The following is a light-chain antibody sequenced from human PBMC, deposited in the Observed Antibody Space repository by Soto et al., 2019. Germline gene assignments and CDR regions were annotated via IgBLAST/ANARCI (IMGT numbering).Light chain of an antibody. CDR1: GSNIGTYT. V-gene: IGLV1-44*01. Sequence: QSVLTQPPSASGTPGQGVTISCSGSGSNIGTYTVHWYRQLPGTAPKLLIYINNQRPSGVPDRFSGSKSGTSASLAISGLQSEDEADYYCSSYTSSSTLYVFGTGTKLTVL. CDR3: SSYTSSSTLYV. CDR2: INN. J-gene: IGLJ1*01.